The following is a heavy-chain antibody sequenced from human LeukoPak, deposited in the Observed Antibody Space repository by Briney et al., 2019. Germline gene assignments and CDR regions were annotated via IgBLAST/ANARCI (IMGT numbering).Heavy chain of an antibody. D-gene: IGHD5-18*01. CDR2: IYYSGST. J-gene: IGHJ4*02. V-gene: IGHV4-59*01. CDR1: GGSINSYY. CDR3: ARGYSYGYSN. Sequence: SETLSLTCTVSGGSINSYYWSWIRQPPGKGLEWIGYIYYSGSTNYNPFLKSRVTISVDTSKNQFSLKLSSVTAADTAVYFCARGYSYGYSNWGQGTLVTVSS.